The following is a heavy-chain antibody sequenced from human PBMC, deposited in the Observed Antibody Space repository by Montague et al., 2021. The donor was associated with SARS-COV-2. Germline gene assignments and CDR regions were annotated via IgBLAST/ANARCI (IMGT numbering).Heavy chain of an antibody. J-gene: IGHJ6*02. CDR2: IYYSGST. V-gene: IGHV4-39*01. D-gene: IGHD2-2*02. Sequence: SETLSLTCTVSGGSISSSSYYWGWIRQPPGKGLERIGSIYYSGSTYYNPFLKSRVTISVDTSKNQFSLKLSSVTAADTAVYYCARHYGVVVPAAIYYYYGMDVWGQGTTVTVSS. CDR1: GGSISSSSYY. CDR3: ARHYGVVVPAAIYYYYGMDV.